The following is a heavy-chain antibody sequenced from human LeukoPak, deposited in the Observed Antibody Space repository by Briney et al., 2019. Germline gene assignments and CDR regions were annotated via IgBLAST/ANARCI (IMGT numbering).Heavy chain of an antibody. CDR1: GGSFSGYY. CDR3: ARGWTSGWYGANFDY. J-gene: IGHJ4*02. CDR2: INHSGST. D-gene: IGHD6-19*01. V-gene: IGHV4-34*01. Sequence: SETLSHTCAVYGGSFSGYYWSWIRQPPGKGLEWIGEINHSGSTNYNPSLKSRVTISVDTSKNQFSLKLSSVTAADTAVYYCARGWTSGWYGANFDYWGQGTLVTVSS.